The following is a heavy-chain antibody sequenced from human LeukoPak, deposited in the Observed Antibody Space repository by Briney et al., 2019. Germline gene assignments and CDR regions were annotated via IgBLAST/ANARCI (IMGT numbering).Heavy chain of an antibody. Sequence: PSQTLSLTCTVSGGSISSGDYYWRWIRQPPGKGLEWIVYIYYSGSTYYNPSLKSRVTISVYTSKNQFSLKLSSVTAADTAVYYCARDIVVVPAAIGYGMDVWGQGTTVTVSS. CDR3: ARDIVVVPAAIGYGMDV. V-gene: IGHV4-30-4*01. CDR1: GGSISSGDYY. D-gene: IGHD2-2*01. CDR2: IYYSGST. J-gene: IGHJ6*02.